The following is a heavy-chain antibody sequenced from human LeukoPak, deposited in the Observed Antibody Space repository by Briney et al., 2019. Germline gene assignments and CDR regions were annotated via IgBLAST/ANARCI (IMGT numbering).Heavy chain of an antibody. CDR2: ISYDGSNK. D-gene: IGHD5-18*01. CDR1: GFTFSSYA. J-gene: IGHJ4*02. V-gene: IGHV3-30-3*01. CDR3: AKDRDGAMVHYFDY. Sequence: PGGSLRLSCAASGFTFSSYAMHWVRQAPGKGLEWVAVISYDGSNKYYADSVKGRFTISRDNSKNTLYLQMNSLRAEDTAVYYCAKDRDGAMVHYFDYWGQGTLVTVSS.